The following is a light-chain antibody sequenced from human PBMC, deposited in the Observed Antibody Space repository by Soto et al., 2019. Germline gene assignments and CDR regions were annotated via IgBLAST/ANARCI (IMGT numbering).Light chain of an antibody. CDR2: DVS. J-gene: IGLJ1*01. CDR3: CSYAGSSCYV. CDR1: SSDVGGYNY. Sequence: QSALTQPRSVSGSPGQSVTISCTGTSSDVGGYNYVSWYQQHPGKAPKLMIYDVSKRPSGVPDRFSGSKSGNTASLTISGLQAEDEADYYCCSYAGSSCYVFGTGTKLTVL. V-gene: IGLV2-11*01.